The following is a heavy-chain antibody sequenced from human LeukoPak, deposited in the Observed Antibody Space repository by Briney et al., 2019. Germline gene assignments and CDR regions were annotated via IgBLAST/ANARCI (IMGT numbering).Heavy chain of an antibody. D-gene: IGHD2-15*01. V-gene: IGHV1-46*01. J-gene: IGHJ6*03. CDR1: GYTFTNYY. CDR3: AKNVERGAYCSGGSCYPYYYYYMDV. CDR2: INPSTGST. Sequence: ASVKVSCKTSGYTFTNYYIQWIRQAPGQGLEWMGIINPSTGSTTYAQKLQGRVTMTRDMSTSTVYMEVSSLRSDDTAVYYCAKNVERGAYCSGGSCYPYYYYYMDVWGKGTTVTISS.